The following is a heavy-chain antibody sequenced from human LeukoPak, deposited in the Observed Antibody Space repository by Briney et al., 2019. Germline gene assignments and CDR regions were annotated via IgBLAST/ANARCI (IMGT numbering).Heavy chain of an antibody. J-gene: IGHJ4*02. CDR2: IYPGDSDT. CDR3: ARHRRGYCSGGSCYDIDY. V-gene: IGHV5-51*01. D-gene: IGHD2-15*01. Sequence: GESLKISCKGSGYSFTSYCIGWVRQMPGKGLEWMGIIYPGDSDTRYSPSFQGQVTISADKSISTAYLQWSSLKASDTAMYYCARHRRGYCSGGSCYDIDYWGQGTLVTVSS. CDR1: GYSFTSYC.